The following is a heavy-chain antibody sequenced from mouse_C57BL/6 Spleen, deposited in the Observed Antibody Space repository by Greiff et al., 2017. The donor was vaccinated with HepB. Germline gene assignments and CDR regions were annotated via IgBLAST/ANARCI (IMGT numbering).Heavy chain of an antibody. CDR1: GYSLTSDY. V-gene: IGHV3-8*01. Sequence: VQLKESGPGLAKPSQTLSLTCSVTGYSLTSDYWNWIRKFPGNKLEYMGYISYSGSTYYNPSLKSRISITRDTSKNQYYLQLNSVTTEDTATYYCATSYSNYPVFDYWGQGTTLTVSS. J-gene: IGHJ2*01. CDR3: ATSYSNYPVFDY. CDR2: ISYSGST. D-gene: IGHD2-5*01.